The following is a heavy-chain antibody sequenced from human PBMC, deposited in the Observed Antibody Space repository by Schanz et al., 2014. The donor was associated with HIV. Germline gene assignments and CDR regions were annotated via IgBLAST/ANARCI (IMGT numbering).Heavy chain of an antibody. D-gene: IGHD3-10*01. J-gene: IGHJ4*02. V-gene: IGHV4-59*01. Sequence: QVQLQESGPGLVKPSETLSLTCTVSGGSISSYYWSWIRQPPGKGLEWIGYIYYSGSTNYNPSLKSRVTISVDTSKNQFSLKLTSVTAADTAVYYCARDVPSGGFDYWGQGTLVTVSS. CDR1: GGSISSYY. CDR3: ARDVPSGGFDY. CDR2: IYYSGST.